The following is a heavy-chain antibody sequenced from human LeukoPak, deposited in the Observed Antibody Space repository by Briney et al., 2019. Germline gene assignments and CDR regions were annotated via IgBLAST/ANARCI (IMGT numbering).Heavy chain of an antibody. CDR1: IGSISNYY. Sequence: ASETLSLTCTVSIGSISNYYWSWIRQPPGKGLEWIGYISYSGSTKYNPSLKSRVTISVDTSKNQFSLKLSSVTAADTAMYYCARDSYNYGSGSLDYWGRGTLVTVSS. D-gene: IGHD5-18*01. CDR2: ISYSGST. CDR3: ARDSYNYGSGSLDY. J-gene: IGHJ4*02. V-gene: IGHV4-59*01.